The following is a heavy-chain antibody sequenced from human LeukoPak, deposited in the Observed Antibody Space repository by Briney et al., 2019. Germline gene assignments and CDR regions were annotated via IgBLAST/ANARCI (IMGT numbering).Heavy chain of an antibody. J-gene: IGHJ4*02. CDR2: ITWNAKTT. CDR3: ARALHDSSGYYFDY. V-gene: IGHV3-43*01. Sequence: GGSLRLSCAASGFTFDDYTMHWVRQTPGKGLEWVSLITWNAKTTYYADSVKGRFTISRDSAKDSLFLQMNSLRAEDTAVYYCARALHDSSGYYFDYWGQGTLVTVSS. CDR1: GFTFDDYT. D-gene: IGHD3-22*01.